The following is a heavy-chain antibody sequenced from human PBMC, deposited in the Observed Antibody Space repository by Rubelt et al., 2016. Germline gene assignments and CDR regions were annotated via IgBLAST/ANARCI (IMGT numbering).Heavy chain of an antibody. Sequence: QVQLVQSGAEVKKPGASVKVSCKASGYTFTSYAMHWMRQAPGQRLEWMGWINAGNGNTKYSQKLKDRGSITREASANTAYMELSSLRSEDTAVYYCARANHGDYEDYWGQGTLVTVSS. CDR1: GYTFTSYA. CDR3: ARANHGDYEDY. V-gene: IGHV1-3*01. J-gene: IGHJ4*02. CDR2: INAGNGNT. D-gene: IGHD4-17*01.